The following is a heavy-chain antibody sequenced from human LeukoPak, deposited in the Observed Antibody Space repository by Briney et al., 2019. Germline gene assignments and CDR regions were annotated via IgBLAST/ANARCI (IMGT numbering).Heavy chain of an antibody. D-gene: IGHD4-17*01. CDR2: IRGSDGST. CDR1: GFPFSTYA. V-gene: IGHV3-23*01. CDR3: AKDVYGDYGGLDY. Sequence: HSGGSLRLSCAASGFPFSTYAMSWVRQAPGKGLEWVSSIRGSDGSTYYADSVKGRFAISRDNSKNMLYLQMNSLRAEDTAVYYCAKDVYGDYGGLDYWGQGTLVTVSS. J-gene: IGHJ4*02.